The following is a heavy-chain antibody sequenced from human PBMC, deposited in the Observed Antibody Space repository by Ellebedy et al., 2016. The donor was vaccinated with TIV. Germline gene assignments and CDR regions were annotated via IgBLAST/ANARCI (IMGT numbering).Heavy chain of an antibody. J-gene: IGHJ6*02. CDR1: GYTFTHYH. V-gene: IGHV1-46*01. D-gene: IGHD3-10*01. CDR2: INTGTGGA. Sequence: AASVKVSCKASGYTFTHYHLHWVRQAPGQGLEGVGVINTGTGGADYAQKFQGSITMTRDTSTSTVYMELSRLRSEDTAVYYCARDGWDYYSSKTFYNSMDVWGQGTTVTVSS. CDR3: ARDGWDYYSSKTFYNSMDV.